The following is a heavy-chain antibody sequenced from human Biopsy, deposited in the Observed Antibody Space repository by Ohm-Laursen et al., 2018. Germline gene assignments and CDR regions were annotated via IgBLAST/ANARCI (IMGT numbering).Heavy chain of an antibody. CDR2: ISGGGTI. Sequence: SLRLSCTASGFSFSDYHMRWIRQAPGRGLEWVPYISGGGTIYYGDSMKGRVTISRDNAKNSLYLQMHSLRAGDTAVYYCARDTRWSPYSMDVWGQGTTVTVSS. CDR3: ARDTRWSPYSMDV. CDR1: GFSFSDYH. D-gene: IGHD4-23*01. V-gene: IGHV3-11*01. J-gene: IGHJ6*02.